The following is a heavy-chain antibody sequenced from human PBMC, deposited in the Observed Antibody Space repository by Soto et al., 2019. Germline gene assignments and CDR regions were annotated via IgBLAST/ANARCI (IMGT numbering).Heavy chain of an antibody. CDR1: GFTFSSYA. CDR2: ISYDGSNK. J-gene: IGHJ4*02. CDR3: ARAMITMVRGAYFDY. V-gene: IGHV3-30-3*01. Sequence: QVQLVESGGGVVQPGRSLRLSCAASGFTFSSYAMHWVRQAPGKGLEWVAVISYDGSNKYYADSVKGRFTISRDNSKNTLYLQMNSLRAEDTAVYYCARAMITMVRGAYFDYWGQGTLVTVSS. D-gene: IGHD3-10*01.